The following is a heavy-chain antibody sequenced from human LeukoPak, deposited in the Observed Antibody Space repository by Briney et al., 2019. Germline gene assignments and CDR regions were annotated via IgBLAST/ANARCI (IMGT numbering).Heavy chain of an antibody. CDR3: ARVKQRLVRLLGRDTTYNYYYYMDV. D-gene: IGHD6-13*01. Sequence: GESLRLSCAASGFTFSTYSLNWVRQTPGKGLEWVSSISGSSSYIYYADSVKGRFTISRNNARNSLYLQMNSLSAEDTAVYYCARVKQRLVRLLGRDTTYNYYYYMDVWGKGTTVTVSS. CDR1: GFTFSTYS. V-gene: IGHV3-21*01. J-gene: IGHJ6*03. CDR2: ISGSSSYI.